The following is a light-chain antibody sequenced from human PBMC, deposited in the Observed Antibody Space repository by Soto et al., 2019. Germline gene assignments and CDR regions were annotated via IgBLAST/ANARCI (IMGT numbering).Light chain of an antibody. J-gene: IGKJ2*01. CDR1: QTISSY. V-gene: IGKV1-39*01. CDR2: AAS. Sequence: DIQMTQSPSSLSASVGDRVTITCRASQTISSYLNWYQQKPGKAPKLLIYAASSLQSGVTSRFSGSAAGTDFTLSISSLQPEDFATYYCQQSHNIPYSFGQGTKLEIK. CDR3: QQSHNIPYS.